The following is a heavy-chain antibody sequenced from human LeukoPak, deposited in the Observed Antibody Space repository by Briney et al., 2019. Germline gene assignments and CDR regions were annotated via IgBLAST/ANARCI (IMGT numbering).Heavy chain of an antibody. CDR3: ARDWAPGSPFDF. CDR1: GFTFGNYW. D-gene: IGHD3-10*01. J-gene: IGHJ4*02. CDR2: INSDGSDT. V-gene: IGHV3-74*01. Sequence: GGSLRLSCAASGFTFGNYWMHWVRQAPGKGLVWVARINSDGSDTNYADSVRGRFTFSRDNAKNTMYLQMNSLRAEDTAVYYCARDWAPGSPFDFWGQGTLVTVS.